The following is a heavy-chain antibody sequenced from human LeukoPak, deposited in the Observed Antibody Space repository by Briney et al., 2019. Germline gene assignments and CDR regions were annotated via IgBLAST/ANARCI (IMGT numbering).Heavy chain of an antibody. CDR1: GFTFSSYA. V-gene: IGHV3-23*01. D-gene: IGHD5-24*01. CDR3: AKSRGWLQIWDY. CDR2: ISGNGGNT. Sequence: GGSLRLSCAASGFTFSSYAMSWVRQAPGKGLEWVSLISGNGGNTYYADSVKGRFTISRDNSMNTLYLQMNRLRAEDTAVYYCAKSRGWLQIWDYWGQGTLVTVSS. J-gene: IGHJ4*02.